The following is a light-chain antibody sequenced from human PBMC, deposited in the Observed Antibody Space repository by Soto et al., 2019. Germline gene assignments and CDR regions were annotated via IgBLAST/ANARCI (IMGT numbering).Light chain of an antibody. CDR1: QSVSSY. J-gene: IGKJ2*01. Sequence: EIVLTQSPATLSLSPGERATLSCRASQSVSSYLAWYQQKPGQAPRLLIYDASNRATGIPARFSGSGSGTDFTLTISSLERGDFAVYYCQQRSNWPFGQGTKLQIK. CDR2: DAS. CDR3: QQRSNWP. V-gene: IGKV3-11*01.